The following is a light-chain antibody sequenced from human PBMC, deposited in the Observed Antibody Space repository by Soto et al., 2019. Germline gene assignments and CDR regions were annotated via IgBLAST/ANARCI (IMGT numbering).Light chain of an antibody. V-gene: IGLV2-14*01. Sequence: QSALTQPASVSGSPGQSITISCTGTTSDVGGYNYVSWFQQHPGKAPKLMTYDVSNRPSGVSNRFSGSKSGNTASLTISGLQAEDEADYYCSSYTNSGTRVFGGGTQLTVL. CDR3: SSYTNSGTRV. CDR1: TSDVGGYNY. J-gene: IGLJ2*01. CDR2: DVS.